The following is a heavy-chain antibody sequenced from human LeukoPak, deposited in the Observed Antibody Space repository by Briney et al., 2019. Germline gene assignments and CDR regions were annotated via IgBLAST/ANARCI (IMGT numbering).Heavy chain of an antibody. CDR3: ASYNPST. CDR2: ISSSSPYI. D-gene: IGHD1-1*01. J-gene: IGHJ5*02. Sequence: PGGSLRLSCVASGVAFSGYNMNCVREAPGGGRGRGSGISSSSPYIYSTASVKDPPTIPRDNSKNTLYLQMHSLRAADTAVYYRASYNPSTSGPGTLVTVSS. CDR1: GVAFSGYN. V-gene: IGHV3-21*04.